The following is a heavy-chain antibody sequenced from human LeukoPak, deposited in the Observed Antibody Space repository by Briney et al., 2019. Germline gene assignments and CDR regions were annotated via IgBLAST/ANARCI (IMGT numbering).Heavy chain of an antibody. CDR3: ARGTDTAMVYFDY. J-gene: IGHJ4*02. CDR2: ISSNGGST. D-gene: IGHD5-18*01. Sequence: GGSLRLSCAASGFTFSSYAMHWVRQAPGNGLEYVSAISSNGGSTYYANSVKGRFTISRDNSKNTLYLQMGSLRAEDMAVYYCARGTDTAMVYFDYWGQGTLVTVSS. V-gene: IGHV3-64*01. CDR1: GFTFSSYA.